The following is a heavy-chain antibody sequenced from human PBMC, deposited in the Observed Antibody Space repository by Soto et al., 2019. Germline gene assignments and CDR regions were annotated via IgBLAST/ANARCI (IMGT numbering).Heavy chain of an antibody. D-gene: IGHD3-16*02. V-gene: IGHV4-30-4*01. CDR3: VGLQSMRLSGLDS. CDR2: IYYSGST. Sequence: SETLSLTCTVSGGSISSGDYYWSWIRQPPGKGLEWIGYIYYSGSTYYNPSLKSRVTISVDTSKNQFSLKLSSVTAADTAVYYWVGLQSMRLSGLDSWGQGTLVTVSS. J-gene: IGHJ5*01. CDR1: GGSISSGDYY.